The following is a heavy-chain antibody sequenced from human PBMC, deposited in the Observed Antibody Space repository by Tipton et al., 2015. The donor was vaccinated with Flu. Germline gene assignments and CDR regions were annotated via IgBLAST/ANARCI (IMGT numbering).Heavy chain of an antibody. CDR1: GYTFTGYY. J-gene: IGHJ6*03. Sequence: QSGAEVKKPGASVKVSCKASGYTFTGYYMHWVRQAPGQGLEWMGWINPNSGGTNYAQKFQGRVTMTRDTSISTAYMELSRLRSDDTAVYYCARSFHRSRKDYYYYMDVWGKGTTVTVSS. CDR3: ARSFHRSRKDYYYYMDV. CDR2: INPNSGGT. V-gene: IGHV1-2*02.